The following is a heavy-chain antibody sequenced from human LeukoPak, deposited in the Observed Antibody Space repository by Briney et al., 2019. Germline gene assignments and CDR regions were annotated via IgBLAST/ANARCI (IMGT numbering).Heavy chain of an antibody. CDR1: GGSISSGGYS. CDR2: IYHSGST. J-gene: IGHJ4*02. D-gene: IGHD3-16*01. V-gene: IGHV4-30-2*01. Sequence: SQTLSLTCAFSGGSISSGGYSGSWIRQPPGKGLEWIGYIYHSGSTYYNPSLKSRVTISVDRSKNQFSLKLSSVTAADTAVYYCAGGGGGSKNFAYWGQGTLVTVSS. CDR3: AGGGGGSKNFAY.